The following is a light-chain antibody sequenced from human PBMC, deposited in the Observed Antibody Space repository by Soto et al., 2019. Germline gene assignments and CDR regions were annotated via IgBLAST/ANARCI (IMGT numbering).Light chain of an antibody. CDR1: QSLVYSDGNTY. CDR3: LQRSYLWT. Sequence: DVVMTQSPLSLPVALGQPASISCKSSQSLVYSDGNTYLSWFHQRPGQSPRRLIYKVSNRDSGVPDRFSGSGSGTDFTLKISRVEAEDVVVYYCLQRSYLWTFGQGTKV. J-gene: IGKJ1*01. CDR2: KVS. V-gene: IGKV2-30*01.